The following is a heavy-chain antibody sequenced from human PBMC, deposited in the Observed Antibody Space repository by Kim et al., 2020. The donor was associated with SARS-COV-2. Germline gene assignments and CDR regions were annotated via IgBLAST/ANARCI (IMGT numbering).Heavy chain of an antibody. Sequence: SETLSLTCTVSGGSISSGIFYWGWIRQPPGKGLEWVGGVHYSGSTYYNPSLKSRVTISVDTSKNQFSLELSSVTAADTAVYYCARLVTGTPLRTYYFDYWGQGSLVTVSS. D-gene: IGHD1-7*01. V-gene: IGHV4-39*01. J-gene: IGHJ4*02. CDR3: ARLVTGTPLRTYYFDY. CDR2: VHYSGST. CDR1: GGSISSGIFY.